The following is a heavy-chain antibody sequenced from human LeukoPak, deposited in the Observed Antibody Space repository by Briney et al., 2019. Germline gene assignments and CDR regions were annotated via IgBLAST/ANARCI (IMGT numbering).Heavy chain of an antibody. J-gene: IGHJ6*04. Sequence: ASVKVSCKVSGYTLTELSMHWVRQAPGKGLERMGGFDPEDGETIYAQKFQGRVTMTEDTSTDTAYMELSSLRSEDTAIYYCARGLDWNDLHLDVWGKGSTVIVSS. V-gene: IGHV1-24*01. CDR2: FDPEDGET. D-gene: IGHD1-1*01. CDR1: GYTLTELS. CDR3: ARGLDWNDLHLDV.